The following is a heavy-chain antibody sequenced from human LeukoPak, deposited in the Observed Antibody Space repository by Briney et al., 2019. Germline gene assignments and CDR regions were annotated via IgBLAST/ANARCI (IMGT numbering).Heavy chain of an antibody. J-gene: IGHJ4*02. Sequence: SETLSLTCTVSGGSINSHSYYWGWIRQPPGRGLEWIGSVYYDVTSYSNPSLKSRVGVFVDTSRDQFSLDLDFVTAADTALYYCVRHVSTNTGYFDSCGQGTLVSVSS. CDR3: VRHVSTNTGYFDS. D-gene: IGHD5-24*01. CDR2: VYYDVTS. V-gene: IGHV4-39*01. CDR1: GGSINSHSYY.